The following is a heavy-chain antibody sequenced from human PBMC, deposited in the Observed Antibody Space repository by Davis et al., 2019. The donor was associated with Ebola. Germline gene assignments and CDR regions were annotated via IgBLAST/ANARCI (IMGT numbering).Heavy chain of an antibody. CDR1: GFTFSEAW. V-gene: IGHV3-7*01. CDR2: INQDGGHE. D-gene: IGHD2-15*01. CDR3: AGGVPYCSGGSCYSVPSDF. J-gene: IGHJ4*02. Sequence: GESLKISCAASGFTFSEAWMSWVRQAPGKGLEWVANINQDGGHEYYVDSVKGRFTISRDNVENTLYLQMNRLRAEDTAVYYCAGGVPYCSGGSCYSVPSDFWGQGALVTVSS.